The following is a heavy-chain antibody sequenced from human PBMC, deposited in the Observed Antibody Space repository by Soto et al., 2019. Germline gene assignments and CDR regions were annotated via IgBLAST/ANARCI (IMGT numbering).Heavy chain of an antibody. CDR3: ATRVSGQLVVKPAAMPFDY. J-gene: IGHJ4*02. CDR1: GFTFSTYA. V-gene: IGHV3-33*01. D-gene: IGHD2-2*01. Sequence: QVQLVESGGGVVQPGRSLRLSCAASGFTFSTYAMHWVRQAPGKGLERVAVIYYDASIQYYSDSVRGRFTISRDNCKDTLSLQMNSLRVEDKAVYYCATRVSGQLVVKPAAMPFDYWGQGTLVTLAA. CDR2: IYYDASIQ.